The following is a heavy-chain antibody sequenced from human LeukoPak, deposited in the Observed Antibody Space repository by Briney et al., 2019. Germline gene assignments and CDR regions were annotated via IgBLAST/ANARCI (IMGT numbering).Heavy chain of an antibody. D-gene: IGHD5-18*01. Sequence: SETLSLTCTVSGGSISSGGYYWSWIRQPAGKGLEWIGRIYTSGSTNYNPSLKSRVTISVDTSKNQFSLRLSSVTAADTAVYYCAREVEGYSYGSLVRYYYYMDVWGRGTTVTVSS. CDR3: AREVEGYSYGSLVRYYYYMDV. J-gene: IGHJ6*03. CDR1: GGSISSGGYY. CDR2: IYTSGST. V-gene: IGHV4-61*02.